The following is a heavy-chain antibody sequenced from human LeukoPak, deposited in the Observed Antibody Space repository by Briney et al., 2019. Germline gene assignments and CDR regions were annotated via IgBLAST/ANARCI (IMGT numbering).Heavy chain of an antibody. Sequence: SVKVSCKASGGTFSSYAISWVRQAPGQGLEWMGGIIPIFGTANYAQKFQGRVTITADESTNTAYMELSSLRSEDTAVYYCASSADYGSAFDIWGQGTMVTVSS. CDR3: ASSADYGSAFDI. D-gene: IGHD3-10*01. CDR2: IIPIFGTA. J-gene: IGHJ3*02. V-gene: IGHV1-69*01. CDR1: GGTFSSYA.